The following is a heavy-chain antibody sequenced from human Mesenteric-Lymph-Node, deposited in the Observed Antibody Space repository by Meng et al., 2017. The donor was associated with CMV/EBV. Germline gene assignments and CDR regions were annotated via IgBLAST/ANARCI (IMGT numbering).Heavy chain of an antibody. V-gene: IGHV1-46*01. J-gene: IGHJ4*02. CDR3: ARDYGDYVFDY. Sequence: ASVKVSCKASGYTFTRFHMHWVRQAPGQGLEWMGRLIPSSGNTNYAQKFQGRVTMTRDTSTGTVYMELTSLRSEDTAVYYCARDYGDYVFDYWGQGTLVTVSS. D-gene: IGHD4-17*01. CDR1: GYTFTRFH. CDR2: LIPSSGNT.